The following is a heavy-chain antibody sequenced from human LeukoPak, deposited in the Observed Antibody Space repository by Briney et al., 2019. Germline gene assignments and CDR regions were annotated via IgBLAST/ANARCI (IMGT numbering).Heavy chain of an antibody. CDR2: IVVGSGNT. V-gene: IGHV1-58*02. J-gene: IGHJ4*02. D-gene: IGHD6-19*01. CDR3: AAALPGYSSGVLDY. CDR1: GFTFTSSA. Sequence: ASVKVSCKASGFTFTSSAMQWVRQARGQRLEWIGWIVVGSGNTNYAQKFQERVTITRDMSTSTAYMELSSLRSEDTALYYCAAALPGYSSGVLDYWGQGTLVTVSS.